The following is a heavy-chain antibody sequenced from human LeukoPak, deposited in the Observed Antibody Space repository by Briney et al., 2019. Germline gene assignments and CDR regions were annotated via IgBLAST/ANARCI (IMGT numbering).Heavy chain of an antibody. D-gene: IGHD6-19*01. CDR1: GFTFSSYS. J-gene: IGHJ4*02. CDR2: INHSGST. CDR3: ARRQWLVLNY. V-gene: IGHV4-34*01. Sequence: GSLRLSCAASGFTFSSYSMNWVRQPPGKGLEWIGEINHSGSTNYNPSLKSRVTISVDTSKNQFSLKLSSVTAADTAVYYCARRQWLVLNYWGQGTLVTVSS.